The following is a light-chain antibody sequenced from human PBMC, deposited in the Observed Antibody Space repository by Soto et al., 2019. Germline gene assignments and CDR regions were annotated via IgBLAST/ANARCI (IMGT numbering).Light chain of an antibody. CDR1: QSISSY. CDR2: AAS. J-gene: IGKJ4*01. CDR3: QQLNSHPRGAFT. V-gene: IGKV1-9*01. Sequence: DIRMTQSPSSLSASVGDRVAITCRASQSISSYLNWYQQKPGRAPKLLIYAASTLQSGVPSRFSGSGSGTEFTLTISSLQPEDFATYYCQQLNSHPRGAFTFGGGTKVDIK.